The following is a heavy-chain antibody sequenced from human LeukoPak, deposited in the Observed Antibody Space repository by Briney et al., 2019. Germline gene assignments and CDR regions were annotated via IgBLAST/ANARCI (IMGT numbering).Heavy chain of an antibody. CDR2: ITTSSSYV. CDR3: ARDPYSGDYGPYYYYYMDV. Sequence: GGSLRLSCAASGFTFSNAWMSWVRRTPGKGLEWVSSITTSSSYVFYADSVRGRFTISRDNAENSLYLQMNNLRDEDTAVYYCARDPYSGDYGPYYYYYMDVWGKGTTVTVSS. CDR1: GFTFSNAW. J-gene: IGHJ6*03. D-gene: IGHD5-12*01. V-gene: IGHV3-21*01.